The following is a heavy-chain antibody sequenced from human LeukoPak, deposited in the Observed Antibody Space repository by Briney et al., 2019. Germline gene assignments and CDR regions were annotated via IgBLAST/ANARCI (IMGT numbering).Heavy chain of an antibody. Sequence: GASVKVSCKAFGYTFTSNYMHWVRQAPGQGLEWMGWINPNTGATKYAEKFQGRVTMTGDTSISTGYMELSSLRSDDTAVYFCARKYDILTGYDNWFDPWGQGTLVTVSS. CDR1: GYTFTSNY. D-gene: IGHD3-9*01. J-gene: IGHJ5*02. CDR2: INPNTGAT. V-gene: IGHV1-2*02. CDR3: ARKYDILTGYDNWFDP.